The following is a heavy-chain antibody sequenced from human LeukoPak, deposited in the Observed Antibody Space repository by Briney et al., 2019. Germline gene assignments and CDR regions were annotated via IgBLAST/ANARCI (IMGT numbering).Heavy chain of an antibody. D-gene: IGHD3-10*01. CDR1: GFTFNIYA. Sequence: GGSLRLSCAASGFTFNIYAMSWVRQAPGEGLEWVSSITSISDGTFYAESVKGRFTISRDNSKSTIYLQMNSLRAEDTALYYCVKDRPNYFGWNGHYYTRNGDSWGQGTLVTVSS. CDR3: VKDRPNYFGWNGHYYTRNGDS. CDR2: ITSISDGT. J-gene: IGHJ5*01. V-gene: IGHV3-23*01.